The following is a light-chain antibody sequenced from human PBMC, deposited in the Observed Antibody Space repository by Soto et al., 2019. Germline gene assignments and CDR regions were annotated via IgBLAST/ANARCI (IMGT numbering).Light chain of an antibody. J-gene: IGKJ3*01. CDR3: QQYRSDSPT. Sequence: DIEMTQGPATLSASVGDSVTLTCRASQIISTWVAWYQQEPGKAPQVLRHKASSLQRWGPSRFSGSGSGTYFTLTSSSLHPGAFATYSCQQYRSDSPTFGPGTNVDIK. CDR1: QIISTW. CDR2: KAS. V-gene: IGKV1-5*03.